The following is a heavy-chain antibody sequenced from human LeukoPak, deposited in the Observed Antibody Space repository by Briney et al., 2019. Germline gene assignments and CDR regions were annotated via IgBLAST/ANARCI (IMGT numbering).Heavy chain of an antibody. J-gene: IGHJ3*02. CDR2: INHSGST. V-gene: IGHV4-34*01. Sequence: SETLSLTCAVYGGSFSGYYWSWIRQPPGKGLEWIGEINHSGSTNHNPSLKSRVTISVDTSKNQFSLKLSSVTAADTAVYYCARTPTTVTTRGAFDIWGQGTMVTVSS. CDR1: GGSFSGYY. D-gene: IGHD4-17*01. CDR3: ARTPTTVTTRGAFDI.